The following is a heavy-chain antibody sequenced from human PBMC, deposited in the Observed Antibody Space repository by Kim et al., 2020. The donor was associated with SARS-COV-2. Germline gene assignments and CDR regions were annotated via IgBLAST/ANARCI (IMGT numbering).Heavy chain of an antibody. D-gene: IGHD6-13*01. Sequence: FQGRVTITADESTSTAYMELSSLRSEDTAVYYCARVRPVGSSSWYTALDYWGQGTLVTVSS. CDR3: ARVRPVGSSSWYTALDY. J-gene: IGHJ4*02. V-gene: IGHV1-69*01.